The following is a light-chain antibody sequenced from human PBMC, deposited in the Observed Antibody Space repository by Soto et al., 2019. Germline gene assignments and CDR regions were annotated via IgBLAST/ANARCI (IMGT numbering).Light chain of an antibody. CDR3: QQYGSSPTWT. V-gene: IGKV3-20*01. CDR2: GAS. J-gene: IGKJ1*01. Sequence: ESVLTQSPGTLSLSPGERATLSCRASQSVSSNYLAWYQQKPGQAPRLLIYGASTRATGIRDRFSGSGSGTVCTLTISRLEPEDSAVYYRQQYGSSPTWTFGQGTKVEIK. CDR1: QSVSSNY.